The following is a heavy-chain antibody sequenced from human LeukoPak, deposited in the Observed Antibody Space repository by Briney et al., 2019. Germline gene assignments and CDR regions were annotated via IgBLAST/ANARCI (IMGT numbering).Heavy chain of an antibody. J-gene: IGHJ4*02. CDR3: AIPFSSGWYQLDY. CDR2: IWYDGSNK. V-gene: IGHV3-33*01. Sequence: GGSLRLSCAASGFTFSSYGMHWVRQAPGKGLEWVAVIWYDGSNKYYAGSVKGRFTISRDNSKNTLYLQMNSLRAEDTAVYYCAIPFSSGWYQLDYWGQGTLVTVSS. CDR1: GFTFSSYG. D-gene: IGHD6-19*01.